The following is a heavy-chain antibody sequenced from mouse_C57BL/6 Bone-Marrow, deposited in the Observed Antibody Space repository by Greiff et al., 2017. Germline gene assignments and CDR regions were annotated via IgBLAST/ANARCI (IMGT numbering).Heavy chain of an antibody. D-gene: IGHD4-1*01. J-gene: IGHJ2*01. Sequence: QVQLQQPGAELVKPGASVKLSCKASGYTFTSYWMQWVKQRPGQGLEWIGEIDPSDSYTNYNQKFKGKATLTVDTSSSTAYMQLSSLTSEDSAVYYCAREGTNWACDYWGQGTTLTVSS. CDR1: GYTFTSYW. CDR2: IDPSDSYT. CDR3: AREGTNWACDY. V-gene: IGHV1-50*01.